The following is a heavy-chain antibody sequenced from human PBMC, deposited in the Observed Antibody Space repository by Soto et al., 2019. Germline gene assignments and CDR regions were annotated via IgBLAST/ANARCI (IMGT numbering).Heavy chain of an antibody. CDR2: INPSGGSS. CDR3: ARVGPVAGTHYFDY. D-gene: IGHD6-19*01. V-gene: IGHV1-46*01. Sequence: QVQLVQSGTEVKKPGASVKVSCKASGYIFTSYYIHWVRQAPGQGLEWMGIINPSGGSSIYAQKFQGRVTMTRDTSTTTVYMDLSSLRSEDTAVYYCARVGPVAGTHYFDYWGQGTLVTVSS. J-gene: IGHJ4*02. CDR1: GYIFTSYY.